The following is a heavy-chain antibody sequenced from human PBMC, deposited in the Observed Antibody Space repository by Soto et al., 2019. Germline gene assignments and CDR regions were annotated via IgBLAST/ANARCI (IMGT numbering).Heavy chain of an antibody. D-gene: IGHD5-18*01. CDR3: ARGPIGDAAMVTNYFDY. V-gene: IGHV3-30-3*01. CDR2: LSYDGNNI. CDR1: GFTFSNYA. J-gene: IGHJ4*02. Sequence: QVQLVESGGGVVQPGRSLRLSCAASGFTFSNYAIHWVRQAPGKGLVWVAVLSYDGNNIHYADSVKGRFTVSRDNSKNPLFLQMNSLRAEDTALYYCARGPIGDAAMVTNYFDYWGQGTLVTVSS.